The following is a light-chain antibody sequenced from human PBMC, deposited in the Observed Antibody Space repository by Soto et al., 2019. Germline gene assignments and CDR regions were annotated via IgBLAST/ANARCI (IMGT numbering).Light chain of an antibody. CDR3: QQYNSYSMYT. Sequence: DIQMTQSPSTLSASVGDRVTITCRASQNINTWLAWYQQKPGKAPKLLIYKASSLESGVPSRFSGSGSGTDFTLTISSLQPDDFATYYCQQYNSYSMYTFGQGTKLEIK. V-gene: IGKV1-5*03. J-gene: IGKJ2*01. CDR1: QNINTW. CDR2: KAS.